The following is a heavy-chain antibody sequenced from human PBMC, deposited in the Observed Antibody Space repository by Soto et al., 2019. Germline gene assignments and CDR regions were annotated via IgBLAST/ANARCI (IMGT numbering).Heavy chain of an antibody. J-gene: IGHJ6*02. Sequence: GGSLRLSCAASGFTFSDYYMSWIRQAPGKGLEWVSYISSSGSTIYYADSVKGRFTISRDNAKNSLYLQMNSLRAEDTAVYYCARQRMVRGVIHYGMDVWGQGTTVTVSS. D-gene: IGHD3-10*01. CDR2: ISSSGSTI. CDR3: ARQRMVRGVIHYGMDV. CDR1: GFTFSDYY. V-gene: IGHV3-11*01.